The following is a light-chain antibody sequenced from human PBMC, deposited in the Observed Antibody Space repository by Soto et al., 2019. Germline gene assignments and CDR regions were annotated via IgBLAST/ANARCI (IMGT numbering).Light chain of an antibody. V-gene: IGLV2-14*01. CDR2: DVS. CDR1: SSDVGGYNY. Sequence: QSALTQPASVSGSPGQSITISCTGTSSDVGGYNYVSWYQPHPGTAPKLMIYDVSNRPSGVSNRFSGSKSGNTASLTISGLQAEDEADYYCSSYTSSSTQVFGGGTKLTVL. J-gene: IGLJ2*01. CDR3: SSYTSSSTQV.